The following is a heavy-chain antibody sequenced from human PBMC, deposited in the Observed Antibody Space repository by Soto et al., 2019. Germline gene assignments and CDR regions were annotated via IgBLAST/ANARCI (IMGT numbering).Heavy chain of an antibody. V-gene: IGHV1-69*13. J-gene: IGHJ6*02. CDR1: GGAFSSYA. D-gene: IGHD6-6*01. Sequence: SVKVSCKASGGAFSSYAISWVRQAPGQGLEWMGGIIPIFGTANYAQKFQGRVTITADESTSTAYMELSSLRSEDTAVYYCARGLKYSSLDYYYYGMDVWGQGTTVTVSS. CDR3: ARGLKYSSLDYYYYGMDV. CDR2: IIPIFGTA.